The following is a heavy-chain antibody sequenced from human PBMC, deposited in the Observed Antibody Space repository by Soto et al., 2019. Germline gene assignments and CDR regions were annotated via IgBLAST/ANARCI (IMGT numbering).Heavy chain of an antibody. CDR2: IYYSGST. V-gene: IGHV4-31*03. Sequence: QVQLQESGPGLVKPSQTLSLTCTVSGGSISSGGYYWSWIRQHPGKGLEWIGDIYYSGSTYYNPSLKSRVTISEDTSKNQFSLKLSSVTAADTAVYYCARGGRRSPGMDVWGQGTTVTVSS. J-gene: IGHJ6*02. CDR1: GGSISSGGYY. CDR3: ARGGRRSPGMDV.